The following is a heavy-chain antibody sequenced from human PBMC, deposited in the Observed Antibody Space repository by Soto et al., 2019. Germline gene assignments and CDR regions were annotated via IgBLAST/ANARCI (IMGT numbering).Heavy chain of an antibody. CDR3: ARGALNNVCWSGPRNSGFDF. D-gene: IGHD3-3*01. J-gene: IGHJ4*01. V-gene: IGHV4-34*01. CDR1: GGSFSAYY. Sequence: SEKLPLTCAVYGGSFSAYYWNGFRQPPGKGLEWIGEFNHSGSTNYSPSLKSRVTISVDTSKNQFSLKLTSVTAADTAVYYCARGALNNVCWSGPRNSGFDFWGQ. CDR2: FNHSGST.